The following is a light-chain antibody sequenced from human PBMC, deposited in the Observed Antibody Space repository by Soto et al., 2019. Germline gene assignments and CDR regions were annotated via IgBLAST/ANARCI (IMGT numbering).Light chain of an antibody. CDR2: GAS. J-gene: IGKJ2*01. V-gene: IGKV3-15*01. CDR3: QPYNNWPPYT. Sequence: EIVMTQSPATLSVSPGERATLSCRASQSVSNNLAWYQQKPGQAPRLLIYGASTRTTGIPARFSGSGSGTAFTLTISSLQSEDFAVYYCQPYNNWPPYTFGQGNKLEIK. CDR1: QSVSNN.